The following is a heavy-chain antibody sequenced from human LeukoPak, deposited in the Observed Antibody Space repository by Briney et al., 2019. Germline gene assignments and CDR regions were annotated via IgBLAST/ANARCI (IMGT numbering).Heavy chain of an antibody. CDR1: GYSFTTYW. J-gene: IGHJ4*02. V-gene: IGHV5-51*01. Sequence: PGESLKISCKGSGYSFTTYWIAWVRQMPGKGLEWMGIIFPYDSDVRYSPSFQGQVTISADKSTSTAYLQWSSLKASDSAMYYCARTSAFGSYFDYWGQGTLVPVSS. CDR3: ARTSAFGSYFDY. CDR2: IFPYDSDV. D-gene: IGHD3-16*01.